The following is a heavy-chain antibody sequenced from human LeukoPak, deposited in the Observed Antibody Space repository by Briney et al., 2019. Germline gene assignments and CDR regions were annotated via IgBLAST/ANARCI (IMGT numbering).Heavy chain of an antibody. CDR3: ARDHYYGSGRTFDY. J-gene: IGHJ4*02. D-gene: IGHD3-10*01. V-gene: IGHV4-30-4*01. Sequence: SSETPSLTCTVSGGSMSSGDPYWSWIRQPPGKGLEWIGHIHYRGNTYYNPSLKSRATILVDTSNNQFSLELNSVTAADTAFYYCARDHYYGSGRTFDYWGQGTLVTVSS. CDR1: GGSMSSGDPY. CDR2: IHYRGNT.